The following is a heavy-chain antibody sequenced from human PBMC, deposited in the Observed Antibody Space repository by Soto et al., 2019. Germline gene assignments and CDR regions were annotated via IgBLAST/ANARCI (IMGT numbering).Heavy chain of an antibody. Sequence: SVKVSCKASGYTFTSYYMHWVRQAPGQGLEWMGIINPSGGSTSYAQKFQGRVTMTRDTSTSTVYMELSSLRSEDTAVYYCASNKPNYGSGTAYYYYYGMDVWGQGTTVTVSS. D-gene: IGHD3-10*01. J-gene: IGHJ6*02. CDR1: GYTFTSYY. CDR2: INPSGGST. CDR3: ASNKPNYGSGTAYYYYYGMDV. V-gene: IGHV1-46*01.